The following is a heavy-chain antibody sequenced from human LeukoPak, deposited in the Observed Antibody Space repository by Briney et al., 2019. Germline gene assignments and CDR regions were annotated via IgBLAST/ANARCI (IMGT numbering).Heavy chain of an antibody. CDR1: GYTFTGYY. D-gene: IGHD2-15*01. V-gene: IGHV1-2*02. J-gene: IGHJ3*02. Sequence: ASVKVSCKASGYTFTGYYMHWVRQAPGQGLEWMGWINPNSGGTNYAQKVQGRVTMTRDTSISTAYMELSRLRADDTAVYYCARVSVVVAANAGAFDIWGQGTMATVSS. CDR3: ARVSVVVAANAGAFDI. CDR2: INPNSGGT.